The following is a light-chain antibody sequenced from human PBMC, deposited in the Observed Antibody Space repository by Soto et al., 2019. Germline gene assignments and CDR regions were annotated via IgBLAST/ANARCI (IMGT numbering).Light chain of an antibody. CDR1: SSDVGYYKY. J-gene: IGLJ2*01. V-gene: IGLV2-14*01. CDR3: SSYTSISTVV. Sequence: QSALTQPASVSGSPGQSITISCTGTSSDVGYYKYVSWYQQHPGKAPQLMIYEVSNRPSGVSNRFSGSKSGNTASLTISGLQAEDEADYYCSSYTSISTVVFGGGTQLTVL. CDR2: EVS.